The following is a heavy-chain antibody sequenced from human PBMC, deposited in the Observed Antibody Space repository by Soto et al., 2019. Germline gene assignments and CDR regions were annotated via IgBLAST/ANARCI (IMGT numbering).Heavy chain of an antibody. CDR2: MKPNSGNT. J-gene: IGHJ5*02. V-gene: IGHV1-8*01. D-gene: IGHD2-21*02. CDR3: ARVAAYCGCDCSDPYNWFDP. CDR1: GYTFTSYD. Sequence: ASVKVSCKASGYTFTSYDLNWVRQATGQGLEWMGWMKPNSGNTGYAQKIQGRVPMTRNTSISTAYMELRSLRSEDTAVYYCARVAAYCGCDCSDPYNWFDPWGQGTLVTVSS.